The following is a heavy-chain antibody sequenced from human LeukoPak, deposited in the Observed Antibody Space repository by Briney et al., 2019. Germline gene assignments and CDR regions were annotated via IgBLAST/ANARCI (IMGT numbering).Heavy chain of an antibody. J-gene: IGHJ4*02. V-gene: IGHV5-51*01. CDR3: ARHYCSSWFKVGFDY. CDR1: GYSFTTYW. D-gene: IGHD2-2*01. CDR2: IYPGDSDT. Sequence: GESLKISRKGSGYSFTTYWIGWVRQMPEKGLEWMGTIYPGDSDTRYSPSFQGQVTISADKSISTAYLQWSSLRASDTAMYYCARHYCSSWFKVGFDYWGQGTPVTVSS.